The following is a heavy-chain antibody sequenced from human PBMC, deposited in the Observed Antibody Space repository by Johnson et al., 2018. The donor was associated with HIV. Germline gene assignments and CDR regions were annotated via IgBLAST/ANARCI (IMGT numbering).Heavy chain of an antibody. V-gene: IGHV3-11*04. Sequence: VQLVESGGGLVQPGGSLRLSCAASGFTFSDYYVSWVRQAPEKGLEWVPSISNRGTTIYYAVSVKGQFTISRDNSKNTLYLQKNSLRAEDTAMYYCARRIAAADDAFDIWGHGTMVTVSS. CDR3: ARRIAAADDAFDI. CDR2: ISNRGTTI. D-gene: IGHD6-25*01. J-gene: IGHJ3*02. CDR1: GFTFSDYY.